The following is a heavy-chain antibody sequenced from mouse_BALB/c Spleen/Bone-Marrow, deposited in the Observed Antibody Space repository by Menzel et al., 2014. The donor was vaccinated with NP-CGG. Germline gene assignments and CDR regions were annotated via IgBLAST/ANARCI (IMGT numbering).Heavy chain of an antibody. CDR3: ARTLGHYAMDY. Sequence: VKLVESGSGLVAPSRSLSITCTVSGFSLTGYGVNWVRQPPGKGLEWLGMIWSDGSTDYNSALKSRLSISKDNSKSQVFLKMNSLQTDDTARYYCARTLGHYAMDYWGQGTSVTVSS. CDR2: IWSDGST. V-gene: IGHV2-6-7*01. J-gene: IGHJ4*01. CDR1: GFSLTGYG. D-gene: IGHD4-1*01.